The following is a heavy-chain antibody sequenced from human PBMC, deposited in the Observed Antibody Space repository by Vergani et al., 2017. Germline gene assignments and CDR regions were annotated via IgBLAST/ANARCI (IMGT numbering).Heavy chain of an antibody. CDR1: GGSISSSSYY. Sequence: QLQLQESGPGLVKPSETLSLTCTVSGGSISSSSYYWGWIRQPPGKGLEWIGSIYYSGSTYYNPSLKSRVTISVDTSKNQFSLKLSSVTASDTAVYYCARGGKRALRGVVTPVFDYWGQGTLVTVSS. CDR2: IYYSGST. J-gene: IGHJ4*02. V-gene: IGHV4-39*01. CDR3: ARGGKRALRGVVTPVFDY. D-gene: IGHD4-23*01.